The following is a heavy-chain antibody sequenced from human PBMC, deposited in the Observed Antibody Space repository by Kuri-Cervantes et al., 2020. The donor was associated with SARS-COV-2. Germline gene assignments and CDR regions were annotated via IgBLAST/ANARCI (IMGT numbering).Heavy chain of an antibody. V-gene: IGHV4-30-4*08. CDR1: GGSISSGDYY. D-gene: IGHD3-22*01. J-gene: IGHJ3*02. CDR2: TYYSGST. CDR3: ARGANYSDTTGYPYDAFDI. Sequence: SETLSLTCTVSGGSISSGDYYWSWIRQPPGKGLEWIGNTYYSGSTYYNPSLKSRVTISVDTSKNQFSLKLSSVTAADTAVYYCARGANYSDTTGYPYDAFDIWGQGTMVTVSS.